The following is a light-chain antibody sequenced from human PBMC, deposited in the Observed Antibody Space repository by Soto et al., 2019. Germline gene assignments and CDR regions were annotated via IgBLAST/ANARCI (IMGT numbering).Light chain of an antibody. V-gene: IGLV2-14*02. CDR2: EGT. Sequence: QSALTQPASVSGSPGQSITISCTRSSTDFENYNLVSWYQHCPDKAPKLIIYEGTKRPSEISDRFSGSESDTTAYLTISGLQAEDEADYYCCSHTISGAPVFGGGTQLTVL. CDR3: CSHTISGAPV. J-gene: IGLJ7*01. CDR1: STDFENYNL.